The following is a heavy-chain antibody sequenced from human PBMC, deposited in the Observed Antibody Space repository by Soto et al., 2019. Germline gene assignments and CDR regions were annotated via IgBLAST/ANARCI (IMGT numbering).Heavy chain of an antibody. CDR3: ARDSIVVYYDFWSGYYTTDYMDV. CDR1: GDSVSSNSAA. Sequence: PSQTLSLTCAISGDSVSSNSAAWNWIRQSPSRGLEWLGRTYYRSKWYNDYAVSVKSRITINPDTSKNQFSLQLNSVTPEDTVVYYCARDSIVVYYDFWSGYYTTDYMDVWGKGTTVTVSS. D-gene: IGHD3-3*01. J-gene: IGHJ6*03. V-gene: IGHV6-1*01. CDR2: TYYRSKWYN.